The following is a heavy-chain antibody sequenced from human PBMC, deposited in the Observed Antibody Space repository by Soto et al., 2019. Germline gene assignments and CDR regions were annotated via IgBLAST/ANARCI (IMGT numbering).Heavy chain of an antibody. CDR3: ASGGDWSSRHYYYNGMDV. CDR1: GFTYTSCA. CDR2: MNPNRGNT. J-gene: IGHJ6*02. V-gene: IGHV1-8*02. Sequence: GVPVEPTCKAPGFTYTSCALWWVHQARGKRLEWIGWMNPNRGNTGYAQKFQGRGTMTRNTSISTAYMELSSLRSEDTAVYYCASGGDWSSRHYYYNGMDVWGQGTTVTVSS. D-gene: IGHD2-21*02.